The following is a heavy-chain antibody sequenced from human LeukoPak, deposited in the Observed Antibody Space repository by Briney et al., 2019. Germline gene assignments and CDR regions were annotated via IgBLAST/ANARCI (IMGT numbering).Heavy chain of an antibody. J-gene: IGHJ5*02. CDR3: ARELWFGELYWFDP. D-gene: IGHD3-10*01. V-gene: IGHV4-59*01. CDR1: GGSISSYH. CDR2: IYYSGST. Sequence: SETLSLTCTVSGGSISSYHWSWIRQPPGKGLEWIGYIYYSGSTNYNPSLKSRVTISVDTSKNQFSLKLSSVTAADTAVYYCARELWFGELYWFDPWGQGTLVTVPS.